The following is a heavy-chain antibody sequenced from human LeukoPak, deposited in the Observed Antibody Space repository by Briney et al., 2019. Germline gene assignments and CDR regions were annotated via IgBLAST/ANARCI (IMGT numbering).Heavy chain of an antibody. CDR1: GFTFSTNG. V-gene: IGHV3-23*01. CDR3: ARESRLRIQYFDY. D-gene: IGHD5-18*01. CDR2: IDGSGYNT. J-gene: IGHJ4*02. Sequence: GGSLRLSCAASGFTFSTNGMNWVRQSPGKGLEWVSSIDGSGYNTYYADSVKGRFTISRDNSKSTLFLQMNSPRAEDRAIYYCARESRLRIQYFDYWGQGTLVAVSS.